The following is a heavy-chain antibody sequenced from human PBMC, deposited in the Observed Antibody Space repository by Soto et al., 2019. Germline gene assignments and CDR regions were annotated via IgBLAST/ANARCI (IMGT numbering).Heavy chain of an antibody. D-gene: IGHD1-26*01. J-gene: IGHJ4*01. CDR1: GFTFENYG. Sequence: QLVESGGGVVRPGGSLRLSCAASGFTFENYGMSWVRQAPGKGLEWVSHIDWNGGSTGYGDSVKARFTISRDNAKNPISLQMNSLRVEDTALYYCVSWSSGTYWAYIDYWGRGTLITVSS. CDR2: IDWNGGST. CDR3: VSWSSGTYWAYIDY. V-gene: IGHV3-20*04.